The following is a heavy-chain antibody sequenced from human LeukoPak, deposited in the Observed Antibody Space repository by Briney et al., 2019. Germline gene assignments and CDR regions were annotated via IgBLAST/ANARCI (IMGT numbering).Heavy chain of an antibody. Sequence: GSLRLSCSAAGFTFSSYWMHWVRQAPGQGLVWVARINSDGSTTTYADSVKGRFTISRDNAKNTLYLQMNSLRAEDTAVYYCARVCIGCYSKDYWGQGTLVSVSS. D-gene: IGHD2-15*01. V-gene: IGHV3-74*03. CDR1: GFTFSSYW. J-gene: IGHJ4*02. CDR3: ARVCIGCYSKDY. CDR2: INSDGSTT.